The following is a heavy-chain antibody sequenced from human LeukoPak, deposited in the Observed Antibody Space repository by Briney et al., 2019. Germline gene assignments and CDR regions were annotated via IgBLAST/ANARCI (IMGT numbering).Heavy chain of an antibody. J-gene: IGHJ3*02. CDR2: ISAYNGNT. V-gene: IGHV1-18*01. CDR3: ARDRRITIFGVVITGDFAFDI. CDR1: GYTFTSYG. D-gene: IGHD3-3*01. Sequence: SVKVSCKASGYTFTSYGISWVRQAPGQGLGWMGWISAYNGNTNYAQKLQGRVTMTTDTSTSTAYMELRSLRSDDTAVYYCARDRRITIFGVVITGDFAFDIWGQGTMVTVSS.